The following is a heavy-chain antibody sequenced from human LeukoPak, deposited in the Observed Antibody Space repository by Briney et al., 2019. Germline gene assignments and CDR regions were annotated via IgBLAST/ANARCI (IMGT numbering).Heavy chain of an antibody. V-gene: IGHV3-23*01. CDR2: ISSSGGST. CDR3: AKEGLRPYYYDQHWFDP. D-gene: IGHD3-22*01. Sequence: GGSLRLSCAASGFTFSTYGMSWVRQAPGKGLEWVSGISSSGGSTYYADSVKGRFTISRDNSKNTLFLQMNSLRAEDTAVYYCAKEGLRPYYYDQHWFDPWGQGTLVTVSS. CDR1: GFTFSTYG. J-gene: IGHJ5*02.